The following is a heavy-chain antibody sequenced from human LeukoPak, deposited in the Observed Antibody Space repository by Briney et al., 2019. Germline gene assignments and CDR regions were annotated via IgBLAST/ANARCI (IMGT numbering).Heavy chain of an antibody. V-gene: IGHV4-61*01. CDR2: IYYSGST. CDR1: GGSISSGSYY. CDR3: ARGSSYSSSSWDYYYYYMDV. Sequence: SQTLSLTCTVSGGSISSGSYYWSWIRQPPGKGLEWIGYIYYSGSTNYNPSLKSRVTISVDTSKNQFSLKLSSVTAADTAVYYCARGSSYSSSSWDYYYYYMDVWGKGTTVTVSS. J-gene: IGHJ6*03. D-gene: IGHD6-6*01.